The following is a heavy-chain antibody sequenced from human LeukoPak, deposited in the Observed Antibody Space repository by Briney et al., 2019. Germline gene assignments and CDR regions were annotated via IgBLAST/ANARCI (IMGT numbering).Heavy chain of an antibody. D-gene: IGHD3-10*01. CDR3: AKDQGYYGSGSYFQFDY. V-gene: IGHV3-23*01. CDR1: GFIFRHYA. CDR2: ISGSGDST. J-gene: IGHJ4*02. Sequence: PGGSLRLSCSASGFIFRHYAVNWVRQSPGKGLEWVSGISGSGDSTYYADSVKGRFTISRDNSKNTLYLQMNSLRAEDTAVYYCAKDQGYYGSGSYFQFDYWGQGTLVTVSS.